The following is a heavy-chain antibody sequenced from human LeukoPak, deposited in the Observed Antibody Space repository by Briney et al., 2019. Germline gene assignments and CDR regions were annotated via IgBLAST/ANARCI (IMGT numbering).Heavy chain of an antibody. Sequence: SETLSLTCTVSGGSISSYHWSWIRQPPGKGLEWIGYIYNSGATNYNPSLKSRVIISIDTSKKQFSLKLASVTAADTAVYYCARGYSSSSGRPDYWGQGALVTVSS. D-gene: IGHD6-6*01. CDR1: GGSISSYH. J-gene: IGHJ4*02. V-gene: IGHV4-4*08. CDR3: ARGYSSSSGRPDY. CDR2: IYNSGAT.